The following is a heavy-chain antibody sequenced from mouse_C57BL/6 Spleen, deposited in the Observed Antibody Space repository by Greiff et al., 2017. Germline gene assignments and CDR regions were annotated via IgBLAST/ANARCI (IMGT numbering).Heavy chain of an antibody. J-gene: IGHJ3*01. CDR3: AREDYDAWFAY. Sequence: QVQLQQPGAELVKPGASVKLSCKASGYTFTSYWMHWVKQRPGRGLEWIGRIDPNSGGTKYNEKFKSKATLTVDKPSSTAYMQRSSLTSEDSAVYYCAREDYDAWFAYWGQGTLVTVSA. V-gene: IGHV1-72*01. D-gene: IGHD2-4*01. CDR1: GYTFTSYW. CDR2: IDPNSGGT.